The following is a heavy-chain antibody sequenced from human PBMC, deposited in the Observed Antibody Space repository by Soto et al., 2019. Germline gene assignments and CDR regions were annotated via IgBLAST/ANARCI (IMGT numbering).Heavy chain of an antibody. CDR1: GGSISSGGYS. Sequence: SETLSLTCAVSGGSISSGGYSWSWIRQPPGKGLEWIGYIYHTGTTYYNPSLKDRLSISVDTSENSFSLNLTSVTAADTAVYFCARLVVVAQVANVWGQGALVTVSS. D-gene: IGHD2-21*01. J-gene: IGHJ4*02. CDR2: IYHTGTT. V-gene: IGHV4-30-2*03. CDR3: ARLVVVAQVANV.